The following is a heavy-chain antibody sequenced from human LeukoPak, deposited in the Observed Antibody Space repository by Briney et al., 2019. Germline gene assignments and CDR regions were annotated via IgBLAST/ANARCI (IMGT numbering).Heavy chain of an antibody. CDR2: FDPEDGET. D-gene: IGHD3-10*01. CDR3: ATDQRGAGLGFRYGSGSYNGMDV. Sequence: ASVKVSCKVSGYTLTELSMHWVRQIPGKGLEGMGGFDPEDGETLYAQKFQGRVTMTEDTSTDTAYMELSSLRSEDTAVYYCATDQRGAGLGFRYGSGSYNGMDVWGQGTTVTVSS. CDR1: GYTLTELS. J-gene: IGHJ6*02. V-gene: IGHV1-24*01.